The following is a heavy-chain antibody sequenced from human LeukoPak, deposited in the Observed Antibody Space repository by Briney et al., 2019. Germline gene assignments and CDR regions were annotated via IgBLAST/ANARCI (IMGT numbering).Heavy chain of an antibody. Sequence: GGSLRLSCAASGFTFSDYYMYWIRQAPGKGLEWVSDISFSGATLHYANSVEGRFAISRDNAKNSLYLQMNSLRAEDTAVYYCAKAVVPAAISDYYYYYYMDVWGKGATVTVSS. D-gene: IGHD2-2*02. CDR3: AKAVVPAAISDYYYYYYMDV. CDR2: ISFSGATL. CDR1: GFTFSDYY. J-gene: IGHJ6*03. V-gene: IGHV3-11*01.